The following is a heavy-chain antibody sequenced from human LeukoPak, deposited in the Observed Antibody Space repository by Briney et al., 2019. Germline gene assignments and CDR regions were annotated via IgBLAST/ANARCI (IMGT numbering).Heavy chain of an antibody. CDR3: AKSSGCSSTSCYSRVFDY. CDR1: GFTFSSYA. V-gene: IGHV3-23*01. J-gene: IGHJ4*02. CDR2: ISGSGGST. Sequence: GGSLRLSCAASGFTFSSYAMSWVRQAPGEGLGWGSAISGSGGSTYYADSVKGRFTISRDNSKNTLYLQMNSLRAEDTAVYYCAKSSGCSSTSCYSRVFDYWGQGTLVTVSS. D-gene: IGHD2-2*01.